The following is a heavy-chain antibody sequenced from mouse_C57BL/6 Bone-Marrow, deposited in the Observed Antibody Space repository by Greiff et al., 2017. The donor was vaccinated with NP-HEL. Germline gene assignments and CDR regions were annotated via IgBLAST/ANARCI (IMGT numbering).Heavy chain of an antibody. CDR2: ISDGGSYT. CDR3: ARVYDGYYWFAY. Sequence: VQLKESGGGLVKPGGSLKLSCAASGFTFSSYAMSWVRQTPEKRLEWVATISDGGSYTYYPDNVKGRFTISRDNAKNNLYLQMSHLKSEDTAMYYCARVYDGYYWFAYWGQGTLVTVSA. CDR1: GFTFSSYA. D-gene: IGHD2-3*01. J-gene: IGHJ3*01. V-gene: IGHV5-4*01.